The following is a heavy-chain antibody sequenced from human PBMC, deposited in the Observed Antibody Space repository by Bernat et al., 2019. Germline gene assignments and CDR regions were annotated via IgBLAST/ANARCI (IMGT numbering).Heavy chain of an antibody. CDR1: GFPFSTYA. CDR3: VKQSLPVLWYTTDH. D-gene: IGHD1-1*01. V-gene: IGHV3-23*02. CDR2: TTANGDRT. Sequence: EVQLLQSGGGLVQPGGSLRASCAAPGFPFSTYAMSWAGQAPGKGLEWVSVTTANGDRTYNRDSLKGRFTISRDNSKNTLYLRMDGLRVEDTAVYYCVKQSLPVLWYTTDHWGQGTLVTVSS. J-gene: IGHJ4*02.